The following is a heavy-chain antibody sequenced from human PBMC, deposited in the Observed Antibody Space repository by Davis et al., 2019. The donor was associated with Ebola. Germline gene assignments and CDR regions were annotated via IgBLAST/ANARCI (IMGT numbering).Heavy chain of an antibody. CDR1: GFTFSSYE. CDR3: ARSAARYSSTSCYDY. J-gene: IGHJ4*02. CDR2: ISSSGSTI. V-gene: IGHV3-48*03. Sequence: GESLKISCAASGFTFSSYEMNWVRQAPGKGLEWVSYISSSGSTIYYADSVKGRFTISRDNAKNSLYLQMNSLRAEDTAVYYCARSAARYSSTSCYDYWGQGTLVTVSS. D-gene: IGHD2-2*01.